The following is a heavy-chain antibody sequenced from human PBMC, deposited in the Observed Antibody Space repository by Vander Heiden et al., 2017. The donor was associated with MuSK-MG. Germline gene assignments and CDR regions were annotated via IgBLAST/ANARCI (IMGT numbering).Heavy chain of an antibody. Sequence: QVQLQESGPGLVKPSETLSLTCAVSGYSISSGYYWGWIRQPPGKGLEWIGSIYHSGSTYYNPSLKRRVTISVDTSKNQFSRKLSSVTAAETAVYYCARREMATSWQGAGGAFDIWGQGTMVTVSS. J-gene: IGHJ3*02. D-gene: IGHD5-12*01. CDR1: GYSISSGYY. V-gene: IGHV4-38-2*01. CDR3: ARREMATSWQGAGGAFDI. CDR2: IYHSGST.